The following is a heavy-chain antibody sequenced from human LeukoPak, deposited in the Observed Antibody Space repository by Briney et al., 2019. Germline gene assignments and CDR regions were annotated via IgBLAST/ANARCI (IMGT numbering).Heavy chain of an antibody. CDR2: IKQGGSEK. J-gene: IGHJ3*02. CDR3: ARDARTASGNFDI. Sequence: PVGSLRLSCATSGFTFSTYWMSWVRQAPGKGLEWVANIKQGGSEKYYVDSVKGRFTISRDNAKNSLYLQMNSLRAEDTAMYYCARDARTASGNFDIWGQGTMVTVSS. V-gene: IGHV3-7*01. D-gene: IGHD1-1*01. CDR1: GFTFSTYW.